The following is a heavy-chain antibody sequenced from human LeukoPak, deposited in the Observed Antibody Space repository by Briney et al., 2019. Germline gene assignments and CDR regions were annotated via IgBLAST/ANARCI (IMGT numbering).Heavy chain of an antibody. CDR1: GGSISSSSYY. CDR2: IYYSGST. D-gene: IGHD2-2*03. V-gene: IGHV4-39*07. CDR3: ARVGSWINYYYYMDV. Sequence: SETLSLTCTVSGGSISSSSYYWGWIRQPPGKGLEWIGSIYYSGSTYYNPSLKSRVTISVDTSKNQFSLKLSSVTAADTAVYYCARVGSWINYYYYMDVWGKGTTVTVSS. J-gene: IGHJ6*03.